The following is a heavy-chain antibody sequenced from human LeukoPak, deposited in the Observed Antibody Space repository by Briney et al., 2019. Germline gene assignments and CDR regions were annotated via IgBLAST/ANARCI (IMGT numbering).Heavy chain of an antibody. D-gene: IGHD1-26*01. J-gene: IGHJ4*02. CDR3: AKHQELLTLTLTY. Sequence: GGSLRLSCAASGFTFSSYAMHWVRQAPGKGLEWVAVISYDGSNKYYADSVKGRFTISRDNSKNTLYLQMNSLRAEDTAVYYCAKHQELLTLTLTYWGQGTLVTVSS. CDR2: ISYDGSNK. V-gene: IGHV3-30-3*02. CDR1: GFTFSSYA.